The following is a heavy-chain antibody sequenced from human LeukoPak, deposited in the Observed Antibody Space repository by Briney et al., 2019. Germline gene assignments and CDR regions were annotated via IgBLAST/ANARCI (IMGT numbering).Heavy chain of an antibody. V-gene: IGHV3-48*01. J-gene: IGHJ6*03. CDR3: ARDGRGTSYYYYMDV. CDR1: GFIFTSYS. Sequence: GGSLRLSCAASGFIFTSYSMNWVRQAPGKGLEWISYISSSSSTIYYADSVRGRFTISRDNAKNSLYLQMNSLRAEDTAVYYCARDGRGTSYYYYMDVWGKGTTVTVSS. D-gene: IGHD1-1*01. CDR2: ISSSSSTI.